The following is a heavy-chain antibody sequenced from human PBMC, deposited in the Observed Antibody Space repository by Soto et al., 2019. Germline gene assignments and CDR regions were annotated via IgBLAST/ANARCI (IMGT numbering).Heavy chain of an antibody. CDR1: GFTFSSYA. Sequence: GGSLRLSCAASGFTFSSYAMHWVRQAPGKGLEWVAVIAYDGRNKYYADSVKGRFTISRDNSKNTLYLQMNSLRIEDTAVYYCARELERVFDYWGQGNLVTVSS. D-gene: IGHD1-1*01. J-gene: IGHJ4*02. V-gene: IGHV3-30*04. CDR3: ARELERVFDY. CDR2: IAYDGRNK.